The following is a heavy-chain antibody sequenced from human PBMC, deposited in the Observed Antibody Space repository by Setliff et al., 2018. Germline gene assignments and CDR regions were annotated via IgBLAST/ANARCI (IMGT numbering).Heavy chain of an antibody. CDR1: GGFTSSFY. D-gene: IGHD3-16*01. CDR3: ARDYQGGWFDP. V-gene: IGHV4-59*01. CDR2: VDHSGST. J-gene: IGHJ5*02. Sequence: KTSETLSLTCTISGGFTSSFYWSWIRQAPGKGLEWIGYVDHSGSTNFSPSLKSRGTISVDTSKTQVSLTLTSVTAADTAVYYCARDYQGGWFDPWGPGTLVTVS.